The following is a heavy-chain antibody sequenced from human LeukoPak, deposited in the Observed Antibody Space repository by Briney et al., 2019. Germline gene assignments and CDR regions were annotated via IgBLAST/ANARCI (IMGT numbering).Heavy chain of an antibody. CDR2: IRKDGSET. CDR3: ARGSRGKYGDPL. Sequence: PGGSLRLSCAASGFTFSRYWMSWVRQAPGKGLEWVGNIRKDGSETYSVDSVKGRFTISRDNAKNSLYLQMTSLTAEDTAVYYCARGSRGKYGDPLWGQGTLVTVSS. D-gene: IGHD4-17*01. CDR1: GFTFSRYW. J-gene: IGHJ4*02. V-gene: IGHV3-7*01.